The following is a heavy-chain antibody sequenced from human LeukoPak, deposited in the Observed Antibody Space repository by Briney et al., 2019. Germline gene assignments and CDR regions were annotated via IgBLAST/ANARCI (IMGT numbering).Heavy chain of an antibody. Sequence: ASVKVSCKASGYTFTGYYMHWVRRAPGQGLEWMGWINPNSGGTNYAQKLQGRVTMTRDTSISTAYMELSGLRSDDTAVYYCARGGPNDYSNLNYYWGQGTLVTVSS. D-gene: IGHD4-11*01. CDR3: ARGGPNDYSNLNYY. V-gene: IGHV1-2*02. J-gene: IGHJ4*02. CDR1: GYTFTGYY. CDR2: INPNSGGT.